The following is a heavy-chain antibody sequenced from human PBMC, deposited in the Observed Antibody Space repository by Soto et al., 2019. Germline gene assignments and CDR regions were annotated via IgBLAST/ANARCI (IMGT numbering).Heavy chain of an antibody. V-gene: IGHV3-30*18. J-gene: IGHJ4*02. CDR3: EKDLTSEAYSLPYY. D-gene: IGHD2-15*01. CDR2: MSHDESNK. CDR1: GFTFSSYA. Sequence: QVQLVESGGGVVQPGRSLRLSCAASGFTFSSYAMYWVRQAPGKGLEWVAVMSHDESNKYFADSVRGRFTISRDNSKNTLYLQMNSLRPDYTAVYYCEKDLTSEAYSLPYYWGQGTLVTVSS.